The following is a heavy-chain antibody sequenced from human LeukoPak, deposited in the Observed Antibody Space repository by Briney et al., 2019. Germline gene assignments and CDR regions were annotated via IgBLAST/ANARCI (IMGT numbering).Heavy chain of an antibody. Sequence: GGSLRLSCAASGFTFSNAWMSWVRQAPGKGLEWVGRIKSKTDGGTTDYAAPVKGRFTISRDDSKNTLYLQMNSLKTEDTAVYYCTTWPAAHLKFDYWGQGTLATVSS. CDR3: TTWPAAHLKFDY. CDR2: IKSKTDGGTT. J-gene: IGHJ4*02. CDR1: GFTFSNAW. D-gene: IGHD2-2*01. V-gene: IGHV3-15*01.